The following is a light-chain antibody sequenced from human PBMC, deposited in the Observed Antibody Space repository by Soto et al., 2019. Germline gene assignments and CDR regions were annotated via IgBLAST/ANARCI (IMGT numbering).Light chain of an antibody. CDR2: AAS. J-gene: IGKJ4*01. Sequence: AIRMTQSPSSFSASTGDRVTITCRASQGISSYLAWYQQKPGKAPKLLIYAASTLQSGVPSRFSGSGSGPVFTLTISCLKSEDLATYSCQKYYSSPLPFGGGTKVEIK. CDR3: QKYYSSPLP. V-gene: IGKV1-8*01. CDR1: QGISSY.